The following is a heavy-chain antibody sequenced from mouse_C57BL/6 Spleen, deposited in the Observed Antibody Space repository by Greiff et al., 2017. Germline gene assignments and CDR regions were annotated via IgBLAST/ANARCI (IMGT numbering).Heavy chain of an antibody. J-gene: IGHJ2*01. V-gene: IGHV1-53*01. D-gene: IGHD1-3*01. CDR3: ARHNEALGLDY. CDR2: INPSNGGT. CDR1: GYTFTSYW. Sequence: QVQLQQPGTELVKPGASVKLSCKASGYTFTSYWMHWVKQRPGHGLEWIGNINPSNGGTNYNEKFKSKDTLTEDKSSSTAYLQLRSLTSEDSEVYYCARHNEALGLDYWGQGTTLTVSA.